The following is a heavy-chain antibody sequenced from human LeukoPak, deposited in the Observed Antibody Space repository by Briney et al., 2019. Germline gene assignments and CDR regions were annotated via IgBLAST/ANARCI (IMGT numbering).Heavy chain of an antibody. V-gene: IGHV3-48*03. J-gene: IGHJ3*02. CDR2: ISGSGSTK. CDR3: ARPVSSSWLDAFDI. Sequence: GGSLRLSCAASGFTFSRFEMNWVRQGPGKGLEWVSYISGSGSTKYYAETAKGRFTISRDNDKNSLYLQMNSLRAEDTAVYYCARPVSSSWLDAFDIWGQGTMVTVSS. CDR1: GFTFSRFE. D-gene: IGHD6-13*01.